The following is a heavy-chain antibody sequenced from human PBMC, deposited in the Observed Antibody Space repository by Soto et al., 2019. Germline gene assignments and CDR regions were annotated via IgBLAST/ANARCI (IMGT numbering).Heavy chain of an antibody. CDR3: ARGTSLNQRYYSSTSYQRGWYYYYYYYMDV. J-gene: IGHJ6*03. D-gene: IGHD2-2*01. CDR2: INHSGTT. V-gene: IGHV4-34*01. Sequence: SETLSLTCAVYAGSFSGYYWSCIRQPPGKGLEWIGEINHSGTTNYNPSLKSLVTISLHTSKNHFSQMLSSVTAAETAVYYCARGTSLNQRYYSSTSYQRGWYYYYYYYMDVWGKGTTVTGSS. CDR1: AGSFSGYY.